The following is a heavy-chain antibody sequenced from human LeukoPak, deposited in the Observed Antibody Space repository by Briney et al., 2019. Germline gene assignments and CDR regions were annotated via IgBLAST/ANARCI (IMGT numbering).Heavy chain of an antibody. CDR2: VSGSGGST. D-gene: IGHD5-18*01. CDR1: GFVFSTYS. V-gene: IGHV3-23*01. J-gene: IGHJ4*02. CDR3: AKVGGYSYGRRENYFDY. Sequence: QTGGSLRLSCAASGFVFSTYSMSWVRQAPGKGLEWVSAVSGSGGSTYYADSVKGRFTISRDNSKNTLYLQMNSLRAEDTAVYYCAKVGGYSYGRRENYFDYWGQGTLVTVSS.